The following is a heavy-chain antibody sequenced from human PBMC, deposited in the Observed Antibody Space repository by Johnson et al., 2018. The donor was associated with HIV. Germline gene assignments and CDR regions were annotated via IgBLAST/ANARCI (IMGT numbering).Heavy chain of an antibody. Sequence: VQLVESGGGLVQPGGSLRLSCAASGFTFSIYAIHWVRQAPGKGLEYVSAISSNGGSTFYSNSVKGRFTISRDNSKNTLYLQMGSLRAEDMAVYYCARGNGDYSDAFDIWGQGTMVTVSS. CDR1: GFTFSIYA. CDR2: ISSNGGST. CDR3: ARGNGDYSDAFDI. V-gene: IGHV3-64*01. D-gene: IGHD4-17*01. J-gene: IGHJ3*02.